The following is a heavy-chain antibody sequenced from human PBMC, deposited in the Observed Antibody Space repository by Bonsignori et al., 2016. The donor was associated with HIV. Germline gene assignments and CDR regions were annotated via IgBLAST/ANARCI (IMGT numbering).Heavy chain of an antibody. J-gene: IGHJ4*02. Sequence: QLQLLESGPGLVKPSETLSLTCTVSGGSVSSGNWGWIHQPPGKGLEWIGTLYNSGSTYYNPSLKSRVTISVDTSKNQLSLRLSSVTAADTAVYYCARAYDYWGQGTLVTVSS. CDR2: LYNSGST. CDR3: ARAYDY. CDR1: GGSVSSGN. V-gene: IGHV4-39*07.